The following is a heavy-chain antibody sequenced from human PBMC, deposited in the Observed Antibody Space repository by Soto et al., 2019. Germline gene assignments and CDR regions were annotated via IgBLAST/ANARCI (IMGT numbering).Heavy chain of an antibody. Sequence: GESLKISCKGSGYSFTSYWIGWVRQMPGKGLEWMGIIYPGDSDTRYSPSFQGQVTISADKSISTAYLQWSSLKASDTAMYYCALSYYDFWSGYWPVYYYYGMDVWGQGTTVTVSS. CDR3: ALSYYDFWSGYWPVYYYYGMDV. V-gene: IGHV5-51*01. CDR1: GYSFTSYW. J-gene: IGHJ6*02. D-gene: IGHD3-3*01. CDR2: IYPGDSDT.